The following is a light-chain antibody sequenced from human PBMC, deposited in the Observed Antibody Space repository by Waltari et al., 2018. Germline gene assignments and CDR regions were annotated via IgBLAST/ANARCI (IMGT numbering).Light chain of an antibody. Sequence: EIVMTQSPATLSVSPGDGAPHSCRASQSISSNLAWYQQKPGQAPRLLIYGASTRATGIPARFSGGGSGAEYTLTIRSLQSDDVAVYYCQQYHDWPPWTFGQGTRVEIK. CDR2: GAS. V-gene: IGKV3-15*01. J-gene: IGKJ1*01. CDR1: QSISSN. CDR3: QQYHDWPPWT.